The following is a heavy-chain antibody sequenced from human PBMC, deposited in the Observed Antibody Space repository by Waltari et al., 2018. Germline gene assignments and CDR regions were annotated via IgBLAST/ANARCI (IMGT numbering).Heavy chain of an antibody. Sequence: QLQESGPGLVKPSGTLPLPFGVSGDSMCRTSCWSWVRQPPGKGLEWIGQVRGDGRTNYNPSFASRVTVSLDTYNNQFSLMVTSATAADTAVYYCARDRGRGLYLDSWGPGTLVTVSP. V-gene: IGHV4-4*02. CDR1: GDSMCRTSC. D-gene: IGHD2-15*01. CDR3: ARDRGRGLYLDS. CDR2: VRGDGRT. J-gene: IGHJ4*02.